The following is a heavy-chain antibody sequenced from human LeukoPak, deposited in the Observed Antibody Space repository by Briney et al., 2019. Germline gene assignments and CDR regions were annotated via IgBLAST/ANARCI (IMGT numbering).Heavy chain of an antibody. D-gene: IGHD6-19*01. J-gene: IGHJ6*03. CDR2: ISDSGGST. CDR1: GFTFSSYA. V-gene: IGHV3-23*01. Sequence: GGSLRLSCAASGFTFSSYAMSWVRQAPGKGLEWVSTISDSGGSTYSADSVKGRFTISGDNSKNTLYLQMNSLRAEDTAVYYCAKGNGQWLVIPGYYYMDVWGKGTTVTVSS. CDR3: AKGNGQWLVIPGYYYMDV.